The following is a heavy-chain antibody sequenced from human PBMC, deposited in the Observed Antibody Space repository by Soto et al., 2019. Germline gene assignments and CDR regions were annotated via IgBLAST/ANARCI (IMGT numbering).Heavy chain of an antibody. CDR3: ASGGRGYDFWSGPSPYYYYYGMDV. Sequence: ASVKVSCKASGGTFSSYAISWVRQAPGQGLEWMGGIIPIFGTANYAQKFQGRVTITADESTSTAYMELSSLRSEDTAVYYCASGGRGYDFWSGPSPYYYYYGMDVWGQGTTVTVSS. D-gene: IGHD3-3*01. V-gene: IGHV1-69*13. CDR2: IIPIFGTA. J-gene: IGHJ6*02. CDR1: GGTFSSYA.